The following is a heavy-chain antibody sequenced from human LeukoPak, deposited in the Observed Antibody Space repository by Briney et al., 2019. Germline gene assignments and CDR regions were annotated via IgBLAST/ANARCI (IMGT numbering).Heavy chain of an antibody. CDR3: ARDKIGGINFDY. Sequence: PSETLSLTCGVYGGSFSGYYWSWIRQPPGKGLEWIGKINHSGRTNYNPSLKSRVTISVDTSKNQFSLKVSSVTAADTAVYYCARDKIGGINFDYWGQGTLITVS. CDR1: GGSFSGYY. J-gene: IGHJ4*02. CDR2: INHSGRT. V-gene: IGHV4-34*01. D-gene: IGHD3-16*01.